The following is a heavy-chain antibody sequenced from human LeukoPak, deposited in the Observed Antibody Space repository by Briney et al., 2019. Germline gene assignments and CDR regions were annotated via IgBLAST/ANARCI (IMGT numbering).Heavy chain of an antibody. Sequence: GESLKISCKGSRYSFTSYWIGWVRQMPGKGLEWMGIIYPGDSDTRYSPSFQGQVTISADKSISTAYLQWSSLKASDTAMYYCARHVSFYSYGDQDWFDPWGQGTLVTVSS. CDR1: RYSFTSYW. CDR3: ARHVSFYSYGDQDWFDP. CDR2: IYPGDSDT. D-gene: IGHD5-18*01. V-gene: IGHV5-51*01. J-gene: IGHJ5*02.